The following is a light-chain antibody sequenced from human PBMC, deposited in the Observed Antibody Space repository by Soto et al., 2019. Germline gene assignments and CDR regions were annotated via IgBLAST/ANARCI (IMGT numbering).Light chain of an antibody. CDR3: QQYSSSFRT. Sequence: EIVLTQSPGTLSLSPGERATLSCRASQSVSSNYLAWYQQKPGQAPRLLIYGASSRATGIPDRFSGSGSGTDFTLTISRLEPEDFGVYYCQQYSSSFRTFGQGTKVEIK. J-gene: IGKJ1*01. CDR1: QSVSSNY. V-gene: IGKV3-20*01. CDR2: GAS.